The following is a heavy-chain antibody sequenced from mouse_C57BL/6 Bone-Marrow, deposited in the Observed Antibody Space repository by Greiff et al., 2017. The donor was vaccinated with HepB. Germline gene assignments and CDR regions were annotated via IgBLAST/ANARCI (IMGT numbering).Heavy chain of an antibody. CDR1: GFSLTSYG. V-gene: IGHV2-6-1*01. Sequence: VQLQQSGPGLVAPSQSLSITCTVSGFSLTSYGVHWVRQPPGKGLEWLVVIWSDGSTTYNSALKSRLSISKDNSKSQVFLKMNSLQTDDTAMYYCARHGSSSYYYAMDYWGQGTSVTVSS. CDR2: IWSDGST. D-gene: IGHD1-1*01. J-gene: IGHJ4*01. CDR3: ARHGSSSYYYAMDY.